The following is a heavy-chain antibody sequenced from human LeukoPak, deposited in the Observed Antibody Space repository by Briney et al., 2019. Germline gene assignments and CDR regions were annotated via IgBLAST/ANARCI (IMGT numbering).Heavy chain of an antibody. CDR2: ISSTGGTA. J-gene: IGHJ6*03. CDR1: GFTFSSHW. CDR3: AKNGDRGAYCSGGSCYPYYYYNMDV. V-gene: IGHV3-23*01. Sequence: GGSLRLSCAASGFTFSSHWMHWVRQAPGKGLEWVSAISSTGGTAYYADSVKGRFTISRDNSKNTLYLQMNSLRAEDTAIYYCAKNGDRGAYCSGGSCYPYYYYNMDVWGKGTTVTIS. D-gene: IGHD2-15*01.